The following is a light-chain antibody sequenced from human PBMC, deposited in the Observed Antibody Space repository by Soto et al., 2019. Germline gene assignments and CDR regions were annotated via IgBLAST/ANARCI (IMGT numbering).Light chain of an antibody. V-gene: IGLV1-40*01. CDR3: QSYGTSLSGLYV. CDR1: SSNIGAGQD. Sequence: QSVLTQPPSASGTPGQRVTLSCTGTSSNIGAGQDVHWYRQLPGAAPKFLISDSNNRASGVPDRFSVSKSGASASLAITGLRAEDEGDYFCQSYGTSLSGLYVFGTGTKVTVL. CDR2: DSN. J-gene: IGLJ1*01.